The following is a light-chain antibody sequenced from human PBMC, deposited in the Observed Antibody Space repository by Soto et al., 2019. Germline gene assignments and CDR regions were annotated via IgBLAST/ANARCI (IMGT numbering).Light chain of an antibody. V-gene: IGKV1-5*03. CDR2: KAS. CDR3: QQYNSKRT. J-gene: IGKJ1*01. Sequence: DIPMTQSPSILSASVGDRATITCRARQGISNFLAWYQQKPGKAPKLLISKASSLESGVPSRFSGSGSGTEFTLTISSLQPDDFATYYCQQYNSKRTFGQGTKVDI. CDR1: QGISNF.